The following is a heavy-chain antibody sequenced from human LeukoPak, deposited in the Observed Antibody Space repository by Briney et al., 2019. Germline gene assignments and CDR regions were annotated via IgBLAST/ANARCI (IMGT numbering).Heavy chain of an antibody. CDR1: GYTFTSYG. J-gene: IGHJ4*02. CDR3: AITDGHWELLYYLDY. V-gene: IGHV1-18*01. Sequence: ASVKVSCKASGYTFTSYGISWVRQAPGQGLEWMGWISAYNGNTNYAQKLQGRVTMTTDTSTSTAYMELRSLRSDDTAVYYCAITDGHWELLYYLDYWGQGTLVTVSS. CDR2: ISAYNGNT. D-gene: IGHD1-26*01.